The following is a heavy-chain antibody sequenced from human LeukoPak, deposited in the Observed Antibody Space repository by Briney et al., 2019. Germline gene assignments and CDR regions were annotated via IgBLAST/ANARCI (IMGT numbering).Heavy chain of an antibody. CDR1: GFTFSSYG. CDR3: AKDLDQWLAYYFDY. D-gene: IGHD6-19*01. Sequence: TGGSLRLSCAASGFTFSSYGMHWVRQAPGKGLEWVAVISYDGSNKYYADSVKGRFTIPRDNSKNTLYLQMNSLRAEDTAVYYCAKDLDQWLAYYFDYWGQGTLVTVSS. CDR2: ISYDGSNK. J-gene: IGHJ4*02. V-gene: IGHV3-30*18.